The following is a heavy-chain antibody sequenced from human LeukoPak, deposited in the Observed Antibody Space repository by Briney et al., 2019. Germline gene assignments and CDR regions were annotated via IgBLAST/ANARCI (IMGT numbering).Heavy chain of an antibody. D-gene: IGHD4-17*01. CDR1: GFTFSSYS. CDR3: ARGDTVTTDYYYYYMDV. J-gene: IGHJ6*03. V-gene: IGHV3-48*01. CDR2: ISSSSSTI. Sequence: PGGSLRLSCAASGFTFSSYSMNWVRQAPGKGLEWVSYISSSSSTIYYADSVKGRFTISRDNAKNSLYLQMNSLRAEDTAVYYCARGDTVTTDYYYYYMDVWGKGTTVTISS.